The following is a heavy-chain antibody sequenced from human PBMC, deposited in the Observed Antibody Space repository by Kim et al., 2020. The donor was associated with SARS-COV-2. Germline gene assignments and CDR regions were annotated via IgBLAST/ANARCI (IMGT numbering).Heavy chain of an antibody. CDR1: GFTFNWCY. D-gene: IGHD2-21*02. CDR2: IEGDGGEK. J-gene: IGHJ4*02. CDR3: VAEEVT. V-gene: IGHV3-7*03. Sequence: GGSLRLSCAASGFTFNWCYMTWVRQAPGKGLEWVANIEGDGGEKNYVDSVKGRFTISRDNAKNSVYLQMNSLRVEDTAVYYCVAEEVTWGQGTLVTVSS.